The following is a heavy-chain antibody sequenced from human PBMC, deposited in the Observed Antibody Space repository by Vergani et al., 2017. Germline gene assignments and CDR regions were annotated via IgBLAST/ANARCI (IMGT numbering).Heavy chain of an antibody. CDR3: ARDQLGCGSYMDWFAP. V-gene: IGHV1-2*02. Sequence: QVQLMQSGAEVKKPGASVKVSCKASGYPFTAYYIHCMRQAPGRGLEWMRWINPNTGNTIYSQKFHGRVTMTRDTSISTVYMEVTGLRADDTAVFYCARDQLGCGSYMDWFAPWCQGTLVTVSS. CDR1: GYPFTAYY. J-gene: IGHJ5*02. D-gene: IGHD1-26*01. CDR2: INPNTGNT.